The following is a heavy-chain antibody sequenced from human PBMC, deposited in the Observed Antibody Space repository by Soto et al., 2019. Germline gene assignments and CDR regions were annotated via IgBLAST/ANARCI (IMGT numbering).Heavy chain of an antibody. V-gene: IGHV4-34*01. CDR3: ARGRTYYDFWSGYYYFDY. Sequence: QVQLQQWGAGLLKPSETLSLTCAVYGGSFSGYYWSWIRQPPGKGLEWIGEINHSGSTNYNPSLKSRVTISVDTSKTQFSLKLSSVTAADTAVYYCARGRTYYDFWSGYYYFDYWGQGTLVTVSS. D-gene: IGHD3-3*01. CDR1: GGSFSGYY. J-gene: IGHJ4*02. CDR2: INHSGST.